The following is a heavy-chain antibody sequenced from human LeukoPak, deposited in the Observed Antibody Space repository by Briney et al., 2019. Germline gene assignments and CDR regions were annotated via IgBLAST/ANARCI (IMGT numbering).Heavy chain of an antibody. J-gene: IGHJ4*02. CDR3: ARPVGATPFFDY. D-gene: IGHD1-26*01. CDR1: GYFFTSYL. Sequence: GESLQTSCTASGYFFTSYLIGWGRQLPGKGLEWMWIIYPGDSDTRYSPSFEGQVTISANKSISTAYLQWSSLKASDTAMYYCARPVGATPFFDYWGQGTLVTVSS. CDR2: IYPGDSDT. V-gene: IGHV5-51*01.